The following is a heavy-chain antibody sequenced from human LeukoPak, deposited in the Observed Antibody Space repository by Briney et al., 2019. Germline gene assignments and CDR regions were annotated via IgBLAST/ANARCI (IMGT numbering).Heavy chain of an antibody. CDR1: GGSISSGGYY. CDR2: IYYSGST. J-gene: IGHJ6*02. V-gene: IGHV4-31*03. Sequence: KSSETLSLTCTVSGGSISSGGYYWSWIRQHPGKGLEWIGYIYYSGSTYYNPSLKSRVTISVDTSKNQFSLKLSSVTAADTAVYYCARGLSEDNYYYYGMDVWGQGTTVTVSS. CDR3: ARGLSEDNYYYYGMDV. D-gene: IGHD3-3*01.